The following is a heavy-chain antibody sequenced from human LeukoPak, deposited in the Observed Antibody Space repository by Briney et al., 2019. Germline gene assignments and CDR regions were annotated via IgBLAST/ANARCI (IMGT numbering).Heavy chain of an antibody. CDR1: GGSFSGYY. Sequence: SETLSLTCAVYGGSFSGYYWSWIREPPGKGLEWIEEINHSGSTNYNPSLKSRVTISVDTSKNQFSLKLSSVTAADTAVYYCARGPTYYDFWSGYYLDAFDIWGQGTVVTVSS. D-gene: IGHD3-3*01. CDR2: INHSGST. J-gene: IGHJ3*02. V-gene: IGHV4-34*01. CDR3: ARGPTYYDFWSGYYLDAFDI.